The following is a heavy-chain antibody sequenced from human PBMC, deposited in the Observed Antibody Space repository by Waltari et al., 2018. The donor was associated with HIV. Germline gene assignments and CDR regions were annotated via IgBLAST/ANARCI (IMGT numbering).Heavy chain of an antibody. D-gene: IGHD3-22*01. CDR2: VYSDGTT. J-gene: IGHJ5*02. CDR1: GFTVGNSS. CDR3: AREVFYYDNSGHPGWFDP. V-gene: IGHV3-66*01. Sequence: VRLVESGGALVRPGGALRLPCTASGFTVGNSSLPWVRHASGKGLEWVSTVYSDGTTVYADSVKGRFSTSRDTSKNILHLLMDSLRVDDTAVYYCAREVFYYDNSGHPGWFDPWGQGTLVAVSS.